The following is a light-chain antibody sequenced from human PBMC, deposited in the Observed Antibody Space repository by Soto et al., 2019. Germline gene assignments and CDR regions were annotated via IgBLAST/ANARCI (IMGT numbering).Light chain of an antibody. J-gene: IGKJ1*01. Sequence: IQMTQSPSTLSASVGDRVTITCRPSESIRPWLAWYQQKPGKAPKLLIYAASTLESGVPSRFSGSGSATEFTLTISSLQSDDFATYYCQQYCSHSTFGQGTEVEIK. CDR1: ESIRPW. CDR2: AAS. CDR3: QQYCSHST. V-gene: IGKV1-5*03.